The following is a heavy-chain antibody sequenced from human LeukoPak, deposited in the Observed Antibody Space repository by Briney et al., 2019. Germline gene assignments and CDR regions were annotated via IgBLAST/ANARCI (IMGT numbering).Heavy chain of an antibody. Sequence: GRSLRLSCAASGFTFSSYGMHWVRQAPGKGLEWVAVISHDGSNKYYADSVKGRFTISRDNSKNTLYLQMNSLRAEDTAVYYCAKDEGWLQYRYFDYWGQGTLVTVSS. V-gene: IGHV3-30*18. CDR3: AKDEGWLQYRYFDY. CDR2: ISHDGSNK. D-gene: IGHD5-24*01. CDR1: GFTFSSYG. J-gene: IGHJ4*02.